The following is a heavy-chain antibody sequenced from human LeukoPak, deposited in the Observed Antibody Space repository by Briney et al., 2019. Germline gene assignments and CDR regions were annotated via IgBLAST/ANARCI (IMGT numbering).Heavy chain of an antibody. D-gene: IGHD3-10*01. V-gene: IGHV3-21*01. CDR2: ISSSSYI. CDR3: ARDFDGSGSYYL. Sequence: GGSLRLSCAASGFTFSSYSMNWVRQAPGKGLGWVSSISSSSYIYYADSVKGRFTISRDNAKNSLYLQMNSLRVEDTAVYYCARDFDGSGSYYLWGQGTLVTVSS. J-gene: IGHJ4*02. CDR1: GFTFSSYS.